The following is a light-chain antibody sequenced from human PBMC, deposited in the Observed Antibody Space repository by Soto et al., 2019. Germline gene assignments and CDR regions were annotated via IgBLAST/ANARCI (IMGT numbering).Light chain of an antibody. CDR1: QIVRISH. J-gene: IGKJ5*01. CDR2: GAS. Sequence: EMVLTQSPGTLSLSTGERATLSCRASQIVRISHFAWYQQKPGQAPRLLIFGASTRAAGFPDRFSGSGSGTEFTLTISSLQSEDFAVYYCQQYNNWPPITFGQGTRLEI. V-gene: IGKV3D-15*01. CDR3: QQYNNWPPIT.